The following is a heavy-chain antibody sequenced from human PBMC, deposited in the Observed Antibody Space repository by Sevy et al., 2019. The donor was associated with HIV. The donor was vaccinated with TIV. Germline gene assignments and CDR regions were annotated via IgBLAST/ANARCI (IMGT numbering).Heavy chain of an antibody. J-gene: IGHJ4*02. Sequence: GGSLRLSCAPSGFTFSDSWMTWVRQGPGKGLEWVANINQAGSDKYYVDSVRGRFTIFRDNAKNSLYLQMNSLRVEDTALYYCAGGGFLSRYWGQGSLVTVSS. V-gene: IGHV3-7*01. CDR2: INQAGSDK. CDR3: AGGGFLSRY. D-gene: IGHD2-15*01. CDR1: GFTFSDSW.